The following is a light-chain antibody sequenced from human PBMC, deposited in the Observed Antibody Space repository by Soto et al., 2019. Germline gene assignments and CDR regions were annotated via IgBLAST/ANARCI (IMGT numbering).Light chain of an antibody. Sequence: DIQMTQSPSTLSASVGDRVTITCRASQSISSWLAWYQQKPGKAPKLLIYKASSLESGVPSRFSGSGSGTEFTLTISSLQPEDFATYYCKQYNSYYTLGQGTKLEIK. J-gene: IGKJ2*01. CDR2: KAS. CDR3: KQYNSYYT. V-gene: IGKV1-5*03. CDR1: QSISSW.